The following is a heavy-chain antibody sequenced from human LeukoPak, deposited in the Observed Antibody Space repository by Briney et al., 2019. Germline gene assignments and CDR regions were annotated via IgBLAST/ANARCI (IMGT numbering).Heavy chain of an antibody. CDR3: ARVGGSRTRNWFDP. Sequence: SETLSLTCAVYGGSFSGYYWSWIRQPPGKGLEWIGEINHSGSTNCNPSLKSRVTISVDTSKNQFSLKLSSVTAADTAVYYCARVGGSRTRNWFDPWGQGTLVTVSS. V-gene: IGHV4-34*01. CDR2: INHSGST. D-gene: IGHD1-26*01. J-gene: IGHJ5*02. CDR1: GGSFSGYY.